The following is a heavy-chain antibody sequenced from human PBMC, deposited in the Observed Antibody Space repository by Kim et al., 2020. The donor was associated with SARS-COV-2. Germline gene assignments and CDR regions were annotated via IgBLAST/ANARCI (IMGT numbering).Heavy chain of an antibody. Sequence: PNNGNTGYAQKFQGRVTMTRNTSISTAYMELSSLRTEDTAVYYCARGFDPWGQGTLVTVSS. CDR2: PNNGNT. CDR3: ARGFDP. J-gene: IGHJ5*02. V-gene: IGHV1-8*01.